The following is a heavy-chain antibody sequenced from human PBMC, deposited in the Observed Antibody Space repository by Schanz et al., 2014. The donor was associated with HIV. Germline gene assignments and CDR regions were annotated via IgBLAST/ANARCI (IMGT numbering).Heavy chain of an antibody. CDR2: ISYDGSNK. Sequence: QVQLVESGGGVVQPGRSLRLSCAVSGFTFSNYAMHWVRQAPGKGLEWVAVISYDGSNKYYADSVKGRFTISRDNSKNTLYLQMNSLRVEDTAVYYCARGSGPYYYYYGMDVWGQGTTVTVSS. CDR1: GFTFSNYA. J-gene: IGHJ6*02. D-gene: IGHD3-10*01. V-gene: IGHV3-30-3*01. CDR3: ARGSGPYYYYYGMDV.